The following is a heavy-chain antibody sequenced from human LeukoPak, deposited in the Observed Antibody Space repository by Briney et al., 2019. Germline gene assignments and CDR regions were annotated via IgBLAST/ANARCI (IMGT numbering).Heavy chain of an antibody. V-gene: IGHV4-4*09. CDR3: ARKGSYGSGRIYFDY. J-gene: IGHJ4*02. CDR1: GGSISSYY. Sequence: SETLSLTCTVSGGSISSYYWSWIRQPPGKGLEWIGYIYTSGSTNYNPSLKSRVTISVDTSKHQFTLKLSSVTAADTAVYYCARKGSYGSGRIYFDYWGQGTLVTVSS. D-gene: IGHD3-10*01. CDR2: IYTSGST.